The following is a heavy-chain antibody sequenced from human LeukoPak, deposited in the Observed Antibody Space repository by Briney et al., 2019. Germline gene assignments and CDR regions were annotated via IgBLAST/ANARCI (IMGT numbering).Heavy chain of an antibody. V-gene: IGHV1-18*01. Sequence: ASVKVSCKASGHTFTGYGISWVRQAPGQGLEWMGWISAYNGNTNYAQKLQGRVTMTTDTSTSTAYMELRSLRSDDTAVYYCARTYGDYSYYYYGMDVWGQGTTVTVSS. D-gene: IGHD4-17*01. CDR1: GHTFTGYG. J-gene: IGHJ6*02. CDR3: ARTYGDYSYYYYGMDV. CDR2: ISAYNGNT.